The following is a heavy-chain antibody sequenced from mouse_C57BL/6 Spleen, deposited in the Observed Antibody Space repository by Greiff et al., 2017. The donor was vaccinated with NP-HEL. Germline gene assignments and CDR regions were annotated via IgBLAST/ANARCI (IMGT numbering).Heavy chain of an antibody. V-gene: IGHV2-2*01. CDR1: GFSLTSYG. Sequence: QVQLQQSGPGLVQPSQSLSITCTVSGFSLTSYGVHWVRQSPGKGLEWLGVIWSGGSTDYNAAFISRLSISKDNSKSQVFFKMNSLQADDTAIYYCARSQVWIYYGNPYAMDYWGQGTSVTVSS. J-gene: IGHJ4*01. CDR3: ARSQVWIYYGNPYAMDY. D-gene: IGHD2-1*01. CDR2: IWSGGST.